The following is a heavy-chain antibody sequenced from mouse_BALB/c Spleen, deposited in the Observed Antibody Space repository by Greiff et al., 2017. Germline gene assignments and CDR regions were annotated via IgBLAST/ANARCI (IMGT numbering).Heavy chain of an antibody. CDR2: IDPANGNT. V-gene: IGHV14-3*02. CDR1: GFNIKDTY. D-gene: IGHD1-1*01. CDR3: ARDHYYGSSYEAMDY. Sequence: VQLQQSGAELVKPGASVKLSCTASGFNIKDTYMHWVKQRPERGLEWIGRIDPANGNTKYDPKFQGKATITADTSSNTAYLQLSSLTSEDTAVYYCARDHYYGSSYEAMDYWGQGTSVTVSS. J-gene: IGHJ4*01.